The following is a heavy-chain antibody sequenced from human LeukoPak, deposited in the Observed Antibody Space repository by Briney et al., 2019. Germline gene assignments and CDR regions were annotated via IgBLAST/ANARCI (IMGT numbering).Heavy chain of an antibody. CDR3: AREGFHWFDP. J-gene: IGHJ5*01. Sequence: SETLSLTCTVSGGSISSYYWSWIRQPPGKGLEWIGYIYYSGSTNYNPSLKSRVTISVDTSKNQFSLKLSSVTAADTAVYYCAREGFHWFDPWGQGTTVTVSS. CDR1: GGSISSYY. CDR2: IYYSGST. V-gene: IGHV4-59*01.